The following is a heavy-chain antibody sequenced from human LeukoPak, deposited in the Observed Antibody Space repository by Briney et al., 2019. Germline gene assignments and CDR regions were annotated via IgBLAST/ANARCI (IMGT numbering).Heavy chain of an antibody. V-gene: IGHV4-34*01. D-gene: IGHD3-9*01. Sequence: SETLSLTCAVYGGSFSGYYWSWIRQPPGKGLEWIGEINHSGSTNYNPSLKSRVTISVDTSENQFSLKLSSATAADTAVYYCAREIPVSDILTGYYTDYFDYWGQGTLVTVSS. CDR3: AREIPVSDILTGYYTDYFDY. CDR2: INHSGST. J-gene: IGHJ4*02. CDR1: GGSFSGYY.